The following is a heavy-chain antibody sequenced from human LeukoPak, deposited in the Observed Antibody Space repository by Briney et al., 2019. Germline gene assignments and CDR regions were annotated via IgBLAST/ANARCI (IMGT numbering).Heavy chain of an antibody. CDR1: GYTFTSYG. J-gene: IGHJ6*02. Sequence: GASVKVSCKASGYTFTSYGISWVRQAPGQGLEWMGWISAYNGNTNYAQKLQGRVTMTTDTSTSTAYMELRSLRSDDTAVYYCARDKLQWLVRYYYYYGMDVWGQGTTVTVSS. V-gene: IGHV1-18*01. D-gene: IGHD6-19*01. CDR3: ARDKLQWLVRYYYYYGMDV. CDR2: ISAYNGNT.